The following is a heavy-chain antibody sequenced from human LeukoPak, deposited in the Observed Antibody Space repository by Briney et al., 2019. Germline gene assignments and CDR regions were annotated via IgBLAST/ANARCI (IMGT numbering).Heavy chain of an antibody. CDR3: ARHIQLLNCYYCMDV. V-gene: IGHV4-4*09. D-gene: IGHD2-2*01. CDR1: GGTISSYY. CDR2: IHASGGT. Sequence: SETLSLTCTVSGGTISSYYWSWIRQPPGKGLEWIGFIHASGGTNFNPSLKSRVGMSVDTCKNKFSLKLTPVTAADTAVYYCARHIQLLNCYYCMDVWGKGTTVTVS. J-gene: IGHJ6*03.